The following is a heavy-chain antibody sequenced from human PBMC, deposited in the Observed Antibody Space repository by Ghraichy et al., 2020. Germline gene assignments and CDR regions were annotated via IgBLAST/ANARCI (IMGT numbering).Heavy chain of an antibody. Sequence: ASVKVSCKASGYAFTGYHIHWVRQAPGQGLEWVGRIKPNSGGTDYAEKFQGRVTMTRDTSIDTAYMELSRLRSDDTAVYYCARGECSGRPCTLRPYVDYWGQGTLFTVSS. V-gene: IGHV1-2*06. CDR3: ARGECSGRPCTLRPYVDY. J-gene: IGHJ4*02. CDR1: GYAFTGYH. CDR2: IKPNSGGT. D-gene: IGHD2-15*01.